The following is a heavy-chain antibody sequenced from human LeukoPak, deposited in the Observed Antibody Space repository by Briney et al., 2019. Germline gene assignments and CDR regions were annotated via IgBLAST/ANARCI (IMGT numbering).Heavy chain of an antibody. D-gene: IGHD3-16*01. J-gene: IGHJ3*02. Sequence: SETLSLTRTVSGGSISSYYWSWIRQPPGKGLEWIGYIYYSGSTNYNPSLKSRVTISVDTSKNQFSLKLSSVTAADTAVYYCARHVGGYAFDIWGQGTMVTVSS. CDR2: IYYSGST. CDR3: ARHVGGYAFDI. V-gene: IGHV4-59*08. CDR1: GGSISSYY.